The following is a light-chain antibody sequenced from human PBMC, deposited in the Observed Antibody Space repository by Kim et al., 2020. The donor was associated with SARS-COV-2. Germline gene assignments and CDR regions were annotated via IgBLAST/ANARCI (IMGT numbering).Light chain of an antibody. CDR1: QDIVNY. Sequence: DIQMTQSPSSLTASVGDRVTITCQASQDIVNYLNWYQQRPGKAPKLLIYDASTLETGAPSRFSGGGYGTDFTLTISSLQPEDVATYYCQQYDNLPLTFGGGTKVDIK. CDR2: DAS. J-gene: IGKJ4*01. V-gene: IGKV1-33*01. CDR3: QQYDNLPLT.